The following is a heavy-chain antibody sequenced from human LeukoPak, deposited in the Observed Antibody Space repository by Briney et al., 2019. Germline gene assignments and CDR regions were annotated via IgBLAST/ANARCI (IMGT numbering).Heavy chain of an antibody. Sequence: SETLSLTCAAYGGSFSGYYWSWIRQPPGKGLEWIGEINHSGSTNYNPSLKSRVTISVDTSKNQFSLKLSSVTAADTAVYYCARGARTPSGYGSRTAGRANWFDPWGQGTLVTVSS. V-gene: IGHV4-34*01. CDR1: GGSFSGYY. D-gene: IGHD5-12*01. CDR2: INHSGST. CDR3: ARGARTPSGYGSRTAGRANWFDP. J-gene: IGHJ5*02.